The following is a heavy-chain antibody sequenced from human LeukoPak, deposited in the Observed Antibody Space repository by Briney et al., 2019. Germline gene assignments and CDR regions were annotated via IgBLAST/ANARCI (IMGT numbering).Heavy chain of an antibody. CDR1: RGTFSSYA. D-gene: IGHD2-2*01. CDR3: ARGRLTYQPLLKPDAFDI. J-gene: IGHJ3*02. Sequence: GSSVKVCCKASRGTFSSYAISWVRQAPGQGLEWMGGIIPIFGTANYAQKFQGRVTITADESTSTAYMELRSLRSEDTAVYYCARGRLTYQPLLKPDAFDIWGQGTMVTVSS. CDR2: IIPIFGTA. V-gene: IGHV1-69*01.